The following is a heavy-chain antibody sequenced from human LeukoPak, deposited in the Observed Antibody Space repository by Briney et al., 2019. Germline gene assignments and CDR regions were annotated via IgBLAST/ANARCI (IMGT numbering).Heavy chain of an antibody. CDR3: ARDHPYYGSGSFRNRPFDY. CDR1: GGSFSGYY. CDR2: INHSGST. V-gene: IGHV4-34*01. D-gene: IGHD3-10*01. Sequence: SETLTLTCAVYGGSFSGYYWSWLRQPPGKGLEWIGEINHSGSTNYNPSLKSRVTISVDTSKNQFSLKLSSVTAADTAVYYCARDHPYYGSGSFRNRPFDYWGQGTLVTVSS. J-gene: IGHJ4*02.